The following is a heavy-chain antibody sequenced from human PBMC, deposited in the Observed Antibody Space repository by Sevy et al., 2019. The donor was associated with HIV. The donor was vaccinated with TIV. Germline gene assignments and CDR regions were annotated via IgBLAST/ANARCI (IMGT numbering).Heavy chain of an antibody. CDR1: GFTFSSYG. Sequence: GGSLRLSCAASGFTFSSYGMHWVRQAPGKGLEWVAVISYDGSNKYYADSVKGRFTISRDNSKNTLYLQMNSLRAEDTAVYYCAKGRRGWFGELTPYYYYGMHVWGQGTTVTVSS. J-gene: IGHJ6*02. CDR2: ISYDGSNK. V-gene: IGHV3-30*18. D-gene: IGHD3-10*01. CDR3: AKGRRGWFGELTPYYYYGMHV.